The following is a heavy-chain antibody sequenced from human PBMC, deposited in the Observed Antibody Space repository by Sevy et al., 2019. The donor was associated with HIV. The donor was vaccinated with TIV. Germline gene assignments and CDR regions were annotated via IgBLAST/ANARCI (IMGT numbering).Heavy chain of an antibody. Sequence: GGSLRLSCAASGLTFSSYSMNWVRQAPGKGLEWVSDISSSSSTIYYADSVKGRFTISRDNAKNSLYLQMNSLRDEDTAVYYCARGVNDFWSGYLWYFDLWGRGTLVTVSS. D-gene: IGHD3-3*01. J-gene: IGHJ2*01. V-gene: IGHV3-48*02. CDR1: GLTFSSYS. CDR3: ARGVNDFWSGYLWYFDL. CDR2: ISSSSSTI.